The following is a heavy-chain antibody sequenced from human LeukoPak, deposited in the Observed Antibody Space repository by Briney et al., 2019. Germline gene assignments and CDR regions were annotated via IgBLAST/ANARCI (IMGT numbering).Heavy chain of an antibody. CDR3: ASTPFYYDSSGYYAPGAFDI. V-gene: IGHV4-59*08. J-gene: IGHJ3*02. D-gene: IGHD3-22*01. CDR1: GGSISSYY. Sequence: SETLSLNCTVSGGSISSYYWIWIRQPPGKGLEWIGYIYYSGSTNYHPSLKSRVTISVDTSKNQFSLKLSSVTAADTAVYYCASTPFYYDSSGYYAPGAFDIWGQGTMVTVSS. CDR2: IYYSGST.